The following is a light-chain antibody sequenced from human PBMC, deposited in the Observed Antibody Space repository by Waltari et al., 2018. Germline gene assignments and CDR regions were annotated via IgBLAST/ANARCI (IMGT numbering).Light chain of an antibody. Sequence: QTVVTQEPSFSVSPGGTVTLTCGLSSGSVSTSYYPSWYQQTPGQAPRTLIYSTIPRSSGFPDRFSGSILGNKAALTITGAQADDESDYYCVLYMGSGIPPWVFGGGTKLTVL. CDR3: VLYMGSGIPPWV. J-gene: IGLJ3*02. CDR2: STI. CDR1: SGSVSTSYY. V-gene: IGLV8-61*01.